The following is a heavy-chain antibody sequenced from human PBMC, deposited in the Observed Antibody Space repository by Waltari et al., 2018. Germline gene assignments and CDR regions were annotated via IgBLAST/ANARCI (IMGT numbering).Heavy chain of an antibody. V-gene: IGHV3-23*01. Sequence: EVQVLESGGGLVQPGGSLRLSCAASGFIITNYAMSWVRPAPGKGLEGVSAISGNGGGTHHADSVKGRFTISRDVSKNTVYLQMNSLRAEDTAVYYCAKDYPETILGVFGPFFDYWGQGSLVTVSS. CDR1: GFIITNYA. D-gene: IGHD3-3*01. J-gene: IGHJ4*02. CDR3: AKDYPETILGVFGPFFDY. CDR2: ISGNGGGT.